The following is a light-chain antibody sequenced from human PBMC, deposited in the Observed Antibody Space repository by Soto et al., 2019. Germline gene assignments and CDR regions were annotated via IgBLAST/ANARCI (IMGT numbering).Light chain of an antibody. Sequence: EIVLTQSPGTLSLSRLGIGTLSFMASQSVSSNFLAWYQEKPGQAPRLLIYGASSRATGIPDRFSGSGSGTDFTLTISRLEPEDFAVYYCRQYGRSLGFAFGGGTKVDIK. CDR1: QSVSSNF. CDR3: RQYGRSLGFA. V-gene: IGKV3-20*01. CDR2: GAS. J-gene: IGKJ4*01.